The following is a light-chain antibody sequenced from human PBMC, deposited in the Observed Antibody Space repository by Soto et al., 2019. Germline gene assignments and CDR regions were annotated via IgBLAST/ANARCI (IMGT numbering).Light chain of an antibody. V-gene: IGKV3-11*01. CDR1: QSVSSY. CDR2: DAS. Sequence: EIVLTQSPATLSLSPGERATLSCRASQSVSSYLAWYQQKPGQAPRLLIYDASNRATGIPARFSGSGSGTDFTLTISSLEPEDLAVYYCQQRSNWPPYTFSQGNKLEIK. CDR3: QQRSNWPPYT. J-gene: IGKJ2*01.